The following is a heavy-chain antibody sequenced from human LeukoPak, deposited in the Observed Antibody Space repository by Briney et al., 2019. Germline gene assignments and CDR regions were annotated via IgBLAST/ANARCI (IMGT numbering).Heavy chain of an antibody. CDR3: ARVITGTTRRFDY. CDR2: INHSGST. J-gene: IGHJ4*02. CDR1: GGSFSGYY. Sequence: SETLSLTCAVYGGSFSGYYWSWIRQPPGKGLEWIGEINHSGSTYYNPSLKSRVTISVDTSKNQFSLKLSSVTAADTAVYYCARVITGTTRRFDYWGQGTLVTVSS. D-gene: IGHD1-7*01. V-gene: IGHV4-34*01.